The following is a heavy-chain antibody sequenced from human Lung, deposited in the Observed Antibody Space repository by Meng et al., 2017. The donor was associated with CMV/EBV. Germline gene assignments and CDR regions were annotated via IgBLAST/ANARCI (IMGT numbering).Heavy chain of an antibody. CDR2: IYNSGST. CDR3: ARGFYDFWSGFGAVDY. Sequence: GSLRLXCTVSGGSVSTSSSYWSWIRQPPGKGLEWIGFIYNSGSTNDNPSLKSRVTISVDTSKNQFSLKLTSVTVADTAVYYCARGFYDFWSGFGAVDYWXQGXLVTVSS. CDR1: GGSVSTSSSY. J-gene: IGHJ4*02. V-gene: IGHV4-61*01. D-gene: IGHD3-3*01.